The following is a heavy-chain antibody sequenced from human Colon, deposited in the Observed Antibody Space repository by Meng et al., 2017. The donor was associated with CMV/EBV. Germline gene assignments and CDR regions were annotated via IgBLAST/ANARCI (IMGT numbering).Heavy chain of an antibody. V-gene: IGHV1-18*01. CDR1: GNTLSTYV. D-gene: IGHD3-10*01. CDR3: ATGGSPFFNP. J-gene: IGHJ5*02. Sequence: QLVQSKTEVKKPGDSVKVSCKASGNTLSTYVISWVRQAPGQGLEWMGWISANNGNTNYGKKFQGRVTMTTDTSTNTAYMVLRSLRSDDTAVYYCATGGSPFFNPWGQGTLVTVSS. CDR2: ISANNGNT.